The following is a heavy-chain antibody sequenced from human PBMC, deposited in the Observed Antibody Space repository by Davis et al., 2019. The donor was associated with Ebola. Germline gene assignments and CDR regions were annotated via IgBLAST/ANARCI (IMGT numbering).Heavy chain of an antibody. J-gene: IGHJ4*02. CDR2: INTYSGGT. CDR1: GHTFTGYY. V-gene: IGHV1-2*02. CDR3: ATVGTSVTAFDH. Sequence: ASVKVSCKASGHTFTGYYMHWVRQAPGQGPEWMGWINTYSGGTKYAQKFQGRVTMARDTSINRAYMELSRLRSDDTAVYYCATVGTSVTAFDHWGQGTLVTVSS. D-gene: IGHD4-17*01.